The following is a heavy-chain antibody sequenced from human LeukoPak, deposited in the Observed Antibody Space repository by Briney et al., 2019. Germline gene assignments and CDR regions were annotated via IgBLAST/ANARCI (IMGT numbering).Heavy chain of an antibody. Sequence: SVKVSCKASGGTFSSYAISWVRQAPGQGLEWMGRIIPILGIANYAQKFQGRVTITADESTSTAYMELSSLRSEDTAVYYCARTVLRFLEWLSGYGMDVWGQGTTVTVSS. CDR3: ARTVLRFLEWLSGYGMDV. CDR1: GGTFSSYA. D-gene: IGHD3-3*01. CDR2: IIPILGIA. V-gene: IGHV1-69*04. J-gene: IGHJ6*02.